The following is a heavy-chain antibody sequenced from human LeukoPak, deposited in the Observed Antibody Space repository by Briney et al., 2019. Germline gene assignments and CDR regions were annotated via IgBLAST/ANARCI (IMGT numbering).Heavy chain of an antibody. CDR1: GFIFSDHP. J-gene: IGHJ4*02. V-gene: IGHV3-30*04. Sequence: GGSLRLSCVASGFIFSDHPFHWVRQSPDKGLEWVALIGSDRTKKYYADSVQGRFTVSRENSKNTLFLQMNSLRVEDTAVYYCAKDQPYKWRDRESLTGYYDYWGQGTLVTVSS. CDR3: AKDQPYKWRDRESLTGYYDY. CDR2: IGSDRTKK. D-gene: IGHD3-9*01.